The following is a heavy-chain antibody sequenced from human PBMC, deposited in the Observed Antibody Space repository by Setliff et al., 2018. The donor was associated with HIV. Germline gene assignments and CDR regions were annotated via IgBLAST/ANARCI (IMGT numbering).Heavy chain of an antibody. CDR2: IYTSGST. V-gene: IGHV4-61*02. CDR3: ARGSGYPWYFDL. CDR1: GGSISSGSYY. Sequence: SETLSLTCTVSGGSISSGSYYWSWIRQPAGKGLEWIGRIYTSGSTNYNPSLKSRVTILVDTSKNQFSLKLSSVTAADTAVYYCARGSGYPWYFDLWGRGTLVTVSS. D-gene: IGHD3-22*01. J-gene: IGHJ2*01.